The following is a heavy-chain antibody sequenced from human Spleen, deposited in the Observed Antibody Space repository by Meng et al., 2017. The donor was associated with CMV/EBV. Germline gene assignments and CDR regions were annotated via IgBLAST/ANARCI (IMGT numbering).Heavy chain of an antibody. J-gene: IGHJ5*02. CDR1: GFTFSGSA. CDR2: IRSKANSYAT. Sequence: GGSLRLSCAASGFTFSGSAMHWVRQASGKGLELVGRIRSKANSYATAYAASVKGRFTISRDDSKNTAYLQMNSLKTEDTAVYYCTRRDDQRQTPFDPWGQGTLVTVS. D-gene: IGHD2-2*01. CDR3: TRRDDQRQTPFDP. V-gene: IGHV3-73*01.